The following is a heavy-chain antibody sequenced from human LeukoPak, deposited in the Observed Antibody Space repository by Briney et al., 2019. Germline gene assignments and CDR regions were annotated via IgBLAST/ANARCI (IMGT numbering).Heavy chain of an antibody. CDR3: ARLGKRDGSTWLDS. J-gene: IGHJ4*02. D-gene: IGHD6-13*01. V-gene: IGHV4-4*02. CDR2: IYHSGST. CDR1: GGSISSSNW. Sequence: SETLSLTCAVSGGSISSSNWWSWVRQPPGKGLEWIGEIYHSGSTNHNPSLKSRVTISVDKSKNQFSLKLSSVTAADTAVYYCARLGKRDGSTWLDSWGQGTLVTVSS.